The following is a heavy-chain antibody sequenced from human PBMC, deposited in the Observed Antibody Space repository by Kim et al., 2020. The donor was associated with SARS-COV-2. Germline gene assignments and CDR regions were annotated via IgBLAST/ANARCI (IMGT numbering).Heavy chain of an antibody. D-gene: IGHD5-12*01. CDR3: ARDRYGGYDYVFDY. Sequence: AEPVKSLFTISRDNSKNTLYLQMNSLIAEDTAVYYCARDRYGGYDYVFDYWGQGTLVTVSS. V-gene: IGHV3-30*01. J-gene: IGHJ4*02.